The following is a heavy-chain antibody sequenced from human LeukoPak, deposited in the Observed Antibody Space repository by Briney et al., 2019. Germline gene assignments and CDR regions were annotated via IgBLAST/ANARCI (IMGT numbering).Heavy chain of an antibody. CDR1: GGSISSYY. V-gene: IGHV4-59*12. J-gene: IGHJ6*03. D-gene: IGHD1-1*01. CDR3: ARLLPRTGTTAYYFHNDMDV. Sequence: SETLSLTCTVSGGSISSYYWSWIRQPPGKGLEWIGYIYYSGSTNYNPSLKSRVIISIDTSKNQFSLKLSSVTAADTADYYCARLLPRTGTTAYYFHNDMDVWGKGTTVTISS. CDR2: IYYSGST.